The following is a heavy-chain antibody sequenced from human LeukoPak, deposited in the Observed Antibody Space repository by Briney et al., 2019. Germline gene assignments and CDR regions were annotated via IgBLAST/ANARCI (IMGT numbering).Heavy chain of an antibody. CDR1: GFTFSSYS. CDR2: ISSSSSYI. D-gene: IGHD3-3*01. J-gene: IGHJ5*02. V-gene: IGHV3-21*01. Sequence: GGSLRLSCAASGFTFSSYSMNWVRQAPGKGLEWVSSISSSSSYIYYADSVKGRFTISRDNAKNSLYLQMNSLRAEDTAVYYCARGLRGYDFWSGYREYNWFDPWGQGNLVTVSS. CDR3: ARGLRGYDFWSGYREYNWFDP.